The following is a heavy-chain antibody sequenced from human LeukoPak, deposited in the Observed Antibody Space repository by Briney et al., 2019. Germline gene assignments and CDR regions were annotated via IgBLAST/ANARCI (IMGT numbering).Heavy chain of an antibody. CDR1: GGSFSSYA. V-gene: IGHV1-69*06. CDR3: ARVKVLRYFDWLPGRNSESYYMDV. D-gene: IGHD3-9*01. CDR2: IIPIFGTA. Sequence: SVKVSCKASGGSFSSYAISWVRQAPGQGLEWMGGIIPIFGTANYAQKFQGRVTITADKSTSTAYMELSSLRSEDTAVYYCARVKVLRYFDWLPGRNSESYYMDVWGKGTTVTISS. J-gene: IGHJ6*03.